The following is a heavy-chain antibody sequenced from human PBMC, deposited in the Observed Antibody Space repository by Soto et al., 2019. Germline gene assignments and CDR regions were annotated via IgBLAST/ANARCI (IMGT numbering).Heavy chain of an antibody. Sequence: SETLSLTCAVYGGSFSGYYWSWIRQPPGKGLEWIGEINHSGSTNYNPSLKSRVTISVDTSKNQFSLKLSSVTAADTAVYYCAGSTTLWGQGTLVTVSS. D-gene: IGHD2-2*01. CDR1: GGSFSGYY. J-gene: IGHJ4*02. V-gene: IGHV4-34*01. CDR3: AGSTTL. CDR2: INHSGST.